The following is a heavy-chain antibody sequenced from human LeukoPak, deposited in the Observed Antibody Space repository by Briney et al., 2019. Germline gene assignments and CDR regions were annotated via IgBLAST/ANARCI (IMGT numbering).Heavy chain of an antibody. D-gene: IGHD3-10*01. CDR1: GGSIRGSYYY. V-gene: IGHV4-39*01. J-gene: IGHJ5*02. CDR2: IYESGST. Sequence: PSEALSLTCTVSGGSIRGSYYYWGWIRQPRGRGLGWIGCIYESGSTYYNPSLKSRVTISVDTSKNQFSLKLNSVTAADTAVYYCARHYGPWGQGTLVTVSS. CDR3: ARHYGP.